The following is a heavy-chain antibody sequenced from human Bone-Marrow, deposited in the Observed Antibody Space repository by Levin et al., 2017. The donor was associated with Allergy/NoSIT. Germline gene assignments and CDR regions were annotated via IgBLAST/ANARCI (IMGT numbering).Heavy chain of an antibody. J-gene: IGHJ6*02. CDR3: ARDDYYDSSGYSGYYYYYGMDV. CDR1: GYTFTSYG. D-gene: IGHD3-22*01. V-gene: IGHV1-18*01. CDR2: ISAYNGNT. Sequence: ASVKVSCKASGYTFTSYGISWVRQAPGQGLEWMGWISAYNGNTNYAQKLQGRVTMTTDTSTSTAYMELRSLRSDDTAVYYCARDDYYDSSGYSGYYYYYGMDVWGQGTTVTVSS.